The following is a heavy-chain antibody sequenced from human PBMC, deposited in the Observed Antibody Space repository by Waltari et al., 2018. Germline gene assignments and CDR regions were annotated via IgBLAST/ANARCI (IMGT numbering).Heavy chain of an antibody. V-gene: IGHV4-38-2*02. D-gene: IGHD2-21*02. CDR2: IYHSGST. J-gene: IGHJ3*02. CDR3: ARAGVKYCGGDCPDAFDI. Sequence: QVQLQESGPGLVKPSETLSLTRPVPGYSIRSGYYWGWIRPPPARGLGWIGSIYHSGSTYYNPSLKSRVTISVDTSKNQFSLKLSSVTAADTAVYYCARAGVKYCGGDCPDAFDIWGQGTMVTVSS. CDR1: GYSIRSGYY.